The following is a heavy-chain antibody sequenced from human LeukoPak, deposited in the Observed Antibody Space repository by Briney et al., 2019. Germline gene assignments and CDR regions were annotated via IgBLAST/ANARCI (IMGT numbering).Heavy chain of an antibody. J-gene: IGHJ1*01. V-gene: IGHV1-2*02. CDR3: AREWELLRKYLYH. CDR1: GYTFTGYY. Sequence: GASVNVSCKASGYTFTGYYLHWVRQAPGQGLDWMGWINPNSGGTTYAQNFKGRVTMTWDTSISTAYMELSRLRSDDTAVYYCAREWELLRKYLYHWGQGTLVTVSS. D-gene: IGHD1-26*01. CDR2: INPNSGGT.